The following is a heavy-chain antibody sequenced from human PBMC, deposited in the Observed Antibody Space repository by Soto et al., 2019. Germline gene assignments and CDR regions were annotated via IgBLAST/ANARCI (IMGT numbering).Heavy chain of an antibody. CDR3: AKDLRIQLWLLKLYYYGMDV. V-gene: IGHV3-30*18. J-gene: IGHJ6*02. CDR2: ISYDGSNK. Sequence: QVQLVESGGGVVQPGRSLRLSCAASGFTFSSYGMHWVRQAPGKGLEWVAVISYDGSNKYYADFVKGRFTISRDNSKNTLYLQMNSLRAEDTAVYYCAKDLRIQLWLLKLYYYGMDVWGQGTTVTVSS. CDR1: GFTFSSYG. D-gene: IGHD5-18*01.